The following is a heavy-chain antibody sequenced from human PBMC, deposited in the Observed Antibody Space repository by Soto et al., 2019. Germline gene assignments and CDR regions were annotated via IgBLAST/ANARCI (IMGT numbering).Heavy chain of an antibody. Sequence: SETLSLTCTVSGGSISSSSYYWGWIRQPPGKGLEWIGSIYYSGSTYYNPSLKSRVTISVDTSKNQFSLKLSSVTAADTAVYYCARHGRRLALYYYYMDVWGKGTTVTVSS. CDR1: GGSISSSSYY. J-gene: IGHJ6*03. CDR2: IYYSGST. D-gene: IGHD6-19*01. V-gene: IGHV4-39*01. CDR3: ARHGRRLALYYYYMDV.